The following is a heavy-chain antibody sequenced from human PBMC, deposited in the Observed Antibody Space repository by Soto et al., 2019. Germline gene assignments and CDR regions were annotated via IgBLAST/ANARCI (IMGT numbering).Heavy chain of an antibody. D-gene: IGHD6-13*01. CDR1: GDSVSSNSAA. CDR2: TYYRSKWYN. Sequence: SQTLSLTCAISGDSVSSNSAAWNWIRQSPSRGLEWLGRTYYRSKWYNDYAVSVKSRITINPDTSKNQFSLQLNSVTPEDTAVYYCAGDRVEWSSSWSRAHYYYYYGMDVWGQGTTVTVSS. J-gene: IGHJ6*02. V-gene: IGHV6-1*01. CDR3: AGDRVEWSSSWSRAHYYYYYGMDV.